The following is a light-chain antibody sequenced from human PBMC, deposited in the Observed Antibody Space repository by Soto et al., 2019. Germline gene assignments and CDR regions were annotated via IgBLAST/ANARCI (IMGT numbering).Light chain of an antibody. CDR2: DVT. CDR1: TSDIGGYKY. Sequence: QSALTQPASVSGSPGQSITIACAGTTSDIGGYKYVSWYQHHPGKAPKLVIYDVTNRPSGVYTRFSGSKSGNTASLTISGLQAEDEAEYYCSSYTSSSTLVFGGGTQLTVL. J-gene: IGLJ2*01. CDR3: SSYTSSSTLV. V-gene: IGLV2-14*03.